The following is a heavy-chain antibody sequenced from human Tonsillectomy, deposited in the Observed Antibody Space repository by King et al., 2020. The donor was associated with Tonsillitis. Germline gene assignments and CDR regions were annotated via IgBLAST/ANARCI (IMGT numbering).Heavy chain of an antibody. Sequence: VQLVESGGGVVQPGRSLRLSCAASGFTFTSYAMHWVRQAPGKGLEWVTRISPDGSSQHYADSVKGRFTISRDNSKNTLFLQMNTLRAEDTAVYFCVRDCEYNYGFVFDYCGQGTLVTVS. J-gene: IGHJ4*02. D-gene: IGHD5-18*01. V-gene: IGHV3-30*04. CDR1: GFTFTSYA. CDR2: ISPDGSSQ. CDR3: VRDCEYNYGFVFDY.